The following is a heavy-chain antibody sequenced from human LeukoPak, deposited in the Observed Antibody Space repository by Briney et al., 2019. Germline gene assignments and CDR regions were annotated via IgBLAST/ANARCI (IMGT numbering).Heavy chain of an antibody. CDR3: ARGLFWGGYRSLDY. CDR1: GVSSSSYA. Sequence: EGSLRPSCAPSGVSSSSYATNWVRQAPEGGLEWVSSISGSVDITYYADSVKGRFTNSRDNSKNPLYLQRNSLRARDTAVYYCARGLFWGGYRSLDYWGKGPLVTVSS. D-gene: IGHD3-16*02. CDR2: ISGSVDIT. V-gene: IGHV3-23*01. J-gene: IGHJ4*02.